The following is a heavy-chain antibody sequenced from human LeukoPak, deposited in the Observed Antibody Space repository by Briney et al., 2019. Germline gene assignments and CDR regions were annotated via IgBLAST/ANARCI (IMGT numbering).Heavy chain of an antibody. CDR3: ARAKRASGYFDY. CDR2: INHSGST. CDR1: GGSFSGYY. D-gene: IGHD3-22*01. J-gene: IGHJ4*02. Sequence: PSETLSLTCAAYGGSFSGYYWSWIRQPPGKGLEWIGEINHSGSTNYNPSLKSRVTISVDTSKNQFSLKLSSVTAADTAVYYCARAKRASGYFDYWGQGTLVTVSS. V-gene: IGHV4-34*01.